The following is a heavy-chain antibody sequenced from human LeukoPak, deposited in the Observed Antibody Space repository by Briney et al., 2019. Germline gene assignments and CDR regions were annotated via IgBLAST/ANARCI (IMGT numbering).Heavy chain of an antibody. J-gene: IGHJ4*02. CDR2: ISYDGSNK. CDR1: GFTFSSYA. V-gene: IGHV3-30-3*01. CDR3: AKDGVSGYCSSTSCYNFDY. Sequence: PGGSLRLSCAASGFTFSSYAMHWVRQAPGKGLEWVAVISYDGSNKYYADSVKGRFTISRDNSKNTLYLQMNSLRAEDTAVYYCAKDGVSGYCSSTSCYNFDYWGQGTLVTVSS. D-gene: IGHD2-2*01.